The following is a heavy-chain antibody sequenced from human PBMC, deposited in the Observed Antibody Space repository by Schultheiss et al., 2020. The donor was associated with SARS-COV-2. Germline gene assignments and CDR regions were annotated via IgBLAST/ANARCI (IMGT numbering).Heavy chain of an antibody. J-gene: IGHJ4*02. CDR1: GFTLSDHY. D-gene: IGHD5-18*01. Sequence: GGSLRLSCAASGFTLSDHYIDWLRQAPGKGLEWVAVISYDGSNKYYADSVKGRFTISRDNAKNSLYLQMNSLRAEDTAVYYCARARGYSYGPFDYWGQGTLVTVSS. CDR2: ISYDGSNK. CDR3: ARARGYSYGPFDY. V-gene: IGHV3-30*03.